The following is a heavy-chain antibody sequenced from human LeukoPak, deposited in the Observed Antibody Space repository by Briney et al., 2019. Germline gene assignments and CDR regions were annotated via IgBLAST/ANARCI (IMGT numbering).Heavy chain of an antibody. V-gene: IGHV4-34*01. CDR1: GFTFSSYE. J-gene: IGHJ6*03. CDR3: ARANVDTAISLALGPVTYYMDV. D-gene: IGHD5-18*01. CDR2: INHSGST. Sequence: GSLRLSCAASGFTFSSYEMNWVRQAPGKGLEWVGEINHSGSTNYNPSLKSRVTISVDTSKNQFSLKLSSVTAADTAVYYCARANVDTAISLALGPVTYYMDVWGKGTTVTVSS.